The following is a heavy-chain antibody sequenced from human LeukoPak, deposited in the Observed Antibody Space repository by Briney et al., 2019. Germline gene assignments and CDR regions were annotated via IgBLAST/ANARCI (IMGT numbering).Heavy chain of an antibody. J-gene: IGHJ4*02. CDR3: ARHRKEKYCTGGSCGFDY. CDR1: GGSISGYY. CDR2: MYSSGST. D-gene: IGHD2-15*01. Sequence: SETLSLTCTVSGGSISGYYWSWIRQPPGKGLEWIGFMYSSGSTYYIPSLRSRVTMSVDTSKNQFFMHLSSVTAADTAVYYCARHRKEKYCTGGSCGFDYWGQGTLVTVSS. V-gene: IGHV4-59*08.